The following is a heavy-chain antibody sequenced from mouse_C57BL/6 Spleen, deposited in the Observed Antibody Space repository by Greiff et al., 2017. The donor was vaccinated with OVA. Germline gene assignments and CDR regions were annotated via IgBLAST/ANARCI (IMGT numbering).Heavy chain of an antibody. Sequence: VQLVESGPELVKPGASVKISCKASGYAFSSSWMNWVKQRPGKGLEWIGRIYPGDGDTNYNGKFKGKATLTADKSSSTAYLQLSSLTSEDSAVYVCARAEIYSNYEGWYFDGWGTGTTVTVSS. J-gene: IGHJ1*03. CDR1: GYAFSSSW. D-gene: IGHD2-5*01. CDR3: ARAEIYSNYEGWYFDG. CDR2: IYPGDGDT. V-gene: IGHV1-82*01.